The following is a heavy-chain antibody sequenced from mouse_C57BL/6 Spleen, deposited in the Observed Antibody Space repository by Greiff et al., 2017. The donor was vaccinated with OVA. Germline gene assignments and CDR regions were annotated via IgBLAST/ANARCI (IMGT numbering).Heavy chain of an antibody. D-gene: IGHD2-2*01. Sequence: EVKLVESGGGLVKPGGSLKLSCAASGFTFSSYTMSWVRQTPEKRLEWVATISGGGGNTYYPDSVKGRFTISRDNAKNTLYLQMSSLRSEDTALYYCARRVTSYYFDYWGQGTTLTVSS. J-gene: IGHJ2*01. V-gene: IGHV5-9*01. CDR2: ISGGGGNT. CDR3: ARRVTSYYFDY. CDR1: GFTFSSYT.